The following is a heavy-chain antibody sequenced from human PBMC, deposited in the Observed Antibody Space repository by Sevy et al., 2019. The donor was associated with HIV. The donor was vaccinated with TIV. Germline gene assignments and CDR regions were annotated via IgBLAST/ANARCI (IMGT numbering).Heavy chain of an antibody. CDR2: ISFSNNYI. Sequence: GGSLRLSCAASGFTFNTYHMIWDRQAPGKGLEWVSFISFSNNYIYYADSVKGRFSVSRDNAKNSLYLQMHSLRAEDTAVYYCARGRGDPRADCFDYWGQGTLVTVSS. J-gene: IGHJ4*02. CDR3: ARGRGDPRADCFDY. CDR1: GFTFNTYH. D-gene: IGHD2-21*02. V-gene: IGHV3-21*01.